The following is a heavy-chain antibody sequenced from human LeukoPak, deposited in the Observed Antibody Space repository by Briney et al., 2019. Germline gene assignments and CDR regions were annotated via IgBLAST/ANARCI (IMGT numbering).Heavy chain of an antibody. V-gene: IGHV3-48*01. D-gene: IGHD2-8*02. CDR3: ATYRQVLLPFES. Sequence: GGSLRLSCAASGFTFSSYSMNWVRQAPGKGLEWVSYISSSSSTIHYADSVRGRFTISRDNSKSTLSLQMNSLRAEDTAIYYCATYRQVLLPFESWGQGTLVTVSS. CDR2: ISSSSSTI. J-gene: IGHJ4*02. CDR1: GFTFSSYS.